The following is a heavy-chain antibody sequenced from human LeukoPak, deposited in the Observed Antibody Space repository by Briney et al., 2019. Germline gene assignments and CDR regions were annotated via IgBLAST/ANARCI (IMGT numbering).Heavy chain of an antibody. D-gene: IGHD5-18*01. CDR1: GFTFNNYA. Sequence: PGGSLRLSCAASGFTFNNYAMTWVRQAPGKGLEWVSVINGGSGNSYYADSVKGRFTVSRDNSKNTLYLQMNGLRDEDTAVYYCAKGQGYNYGDSIDYWGQGTLVTVSS. J-gene: IGHJ4*02. CDR2: INGGSGNS. CDR3: AKGQGYNYGDSIDY. V-gene: IGHV3-23*01.